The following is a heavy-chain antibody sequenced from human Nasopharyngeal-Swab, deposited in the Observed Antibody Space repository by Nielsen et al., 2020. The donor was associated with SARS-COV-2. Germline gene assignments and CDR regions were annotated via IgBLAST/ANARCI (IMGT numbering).Heavy chain of an antibody. CDR2: IKSKTDGGTT. J-gene: IGHJ6*02. V-gene: IGHV3-15*01. CDR3: TTEGLDCSSTSCYVRDYYYGMDV. CDR1: GFTFSNAW. D-gene: IGHD2-2*01. Sequence: GEPLKISCAASGFTFSNAWMRWVRQAPGKGLEWVGRIKSKTDGGTTDYAAPVKGRFTISRDDSKNTLYLQMNSLKTEDTAVYYCTTEGLDCSSTSCYVRDYYYGMDVWGQGTTVTVSS.